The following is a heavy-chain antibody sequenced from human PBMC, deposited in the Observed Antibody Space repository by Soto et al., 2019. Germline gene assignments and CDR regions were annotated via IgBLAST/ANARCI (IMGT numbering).Heavy chain of an antibody. D-gene: IGHD3-10*01. CDR3: ARGPGFGQYYFDY. V-gene: IGHV3-53*04. CDR1: GFTVSSNY. CDR2: IYSGGST. J-gene: IGHJ4*02. Sequence: GGSLRLSCAASGFTVSSNYMSWVRQAPGKGLEWVSVIYSGGSTYYADSVKGRFTISRHNSKNTLYLQMNSLRAEDTAVYYCARGPGFGQYYFDYWGQGTLVTVSS.